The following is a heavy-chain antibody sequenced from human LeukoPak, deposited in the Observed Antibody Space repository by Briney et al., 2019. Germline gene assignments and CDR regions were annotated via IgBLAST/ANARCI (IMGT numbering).Heavy chain of an antibody. D-gene: IGHD4-23*01. CDR2: IIPILDIA. CDR1: GGTFSSYA. V-gene: IGHV1-69*04. J-gene: IGHJ4*02. CDR3: ARPNPDYGDNSGYY. Sequence: ASVKVSCKASGGTFSSYAISWVRQAPGQGLEWMGRIIPILDIANYAQKFKGRVTITADKSTSTAYMELSSLRSEDTAVYYCARPNPDYGDNSGYYWGQGTLVTVSS.